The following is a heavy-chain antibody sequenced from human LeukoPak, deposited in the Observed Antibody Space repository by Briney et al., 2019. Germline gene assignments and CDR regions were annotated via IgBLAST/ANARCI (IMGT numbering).Heavy chain of an antibody. CDR3: AKLIGYCSGGSCYSDY. Sequence: PGGSLRLSCAASGFTFSSYGMHWVRQAPGKGLEWVAFIRYDGSNKYYADSVKGRFTISRDNSKNTLYLQMNSLTAEDTAVYYCAKLIGYCSGGSCYSDYWGQGTLVTVSS. CDR1: GFTFSSYG. V-gene: IGHV3-30*02. D-gene: IGHD2-15*01. CDR2: IRYDGSNK. J-gene: IGHJ4*02.